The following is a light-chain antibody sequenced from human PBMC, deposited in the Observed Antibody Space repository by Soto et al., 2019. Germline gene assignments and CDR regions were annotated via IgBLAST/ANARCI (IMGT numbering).Light chain of an antibody. CDR2: DAS. V-gene: IGKV1-5*01. J-gene: IGKJ4*01. CDR1: QSISNW. CDR3: QQYSGYSLT. Sequence: IQMTQSPSTLSTSVGDRVTITCRASQSISNWLAWYQQKPGKAPKLLIFDASSLDSGVSSRFSGSGSGTEFTLTISSLQPDDFATYYYQQYSGYSLTFGGGTKVEIK.